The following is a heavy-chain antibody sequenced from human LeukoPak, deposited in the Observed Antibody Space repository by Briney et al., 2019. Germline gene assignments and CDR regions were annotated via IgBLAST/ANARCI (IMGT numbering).Heavy chain of an antibody. Sequence: GGSLRLSCAASGLTFSVSDMHWVRQASGKGLEWVGRIGVKTNSYATAYAAALQGRFTISRDDSKNTAYLQMNSQTTEDTAVYYCTTYSSGHYWGQGTLVTVSS. CDR3: TTYSSGHY. D-gene: IGHD6-19*01. CDR2: IGVKTNSYAT. V-gene: IGHV3-73*01. J-gene: IGHJ4*02. CDR1: GLTFSVSD.